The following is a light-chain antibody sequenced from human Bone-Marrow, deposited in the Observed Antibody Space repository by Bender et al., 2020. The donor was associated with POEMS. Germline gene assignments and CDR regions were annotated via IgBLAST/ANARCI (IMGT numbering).Light chain of an antibody. Sequence: QSVLTQPPSASATPGQRVTISCSRSSSDRGTTPINWYQHLPGTAPKLIIYNSDQRPSGVPDRFSGSMSGTSASVAIKGHQSEHEAGYYCVAWHNTRNGWVLGGGTKLPV. CDR1: SSDRGTTP. J-gene: IGLJ2*01. CDR3: VAWHNTRNGWV. V-gene: IGLV1-44*01. CDR2: NSD.